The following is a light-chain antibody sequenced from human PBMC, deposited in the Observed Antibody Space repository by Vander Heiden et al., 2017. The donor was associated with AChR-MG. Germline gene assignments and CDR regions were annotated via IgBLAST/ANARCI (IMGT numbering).Light chain of an antibody. CDR2: EVS. CDR3: SSYAGSNNFGV. V-gene: IGLV2-8*01. CDR1: SSEVVVYTD. J-gene: IGLJ2*01. Sequence: QSALTQPPSASGSPGQSVTIPCTGTSSEVVVYTDVSWYHQHPATAPKLMIYEVSRRPSWVPARFSGSKSGNTASLTVSGLQAEDKADYYCSSYAGSNNFGVFGGGTKLTVL.